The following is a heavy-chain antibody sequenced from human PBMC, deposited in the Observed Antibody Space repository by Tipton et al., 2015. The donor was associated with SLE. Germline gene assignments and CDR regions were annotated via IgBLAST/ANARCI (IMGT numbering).Heavy chain of an antibody. CDR1: GFTFFSSD. D-gene: IGHD5-12*01. J-gene: IGHJ4*02. CDR2: IGRGGDI. CDR3: ARGGAYDSVGFDY. V-gene: IGHV3-13*01. Sequence: SLRLSCAASGFTFFSSDMHWVRQTTEGLEWFAAIGRGGDIYYSASVNGRFTISRENAKNSLYLQMNTLRAGDTAIYYCARGGAYDSVGFDYWGQGTLVTVSS.